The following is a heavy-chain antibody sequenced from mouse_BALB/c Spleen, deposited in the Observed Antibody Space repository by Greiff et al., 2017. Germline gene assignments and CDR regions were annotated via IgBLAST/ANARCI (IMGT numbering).Heavy chain of an antibody. CDR2: ISSGGSYT. Sequence: EVMLVESGGGLVKPGGSLKLSCAASGFTFSSYAMSWVRQTPEKRLEWVATISSGGSYTYYPDSVKGRFTISRDNAKNTLYLQMSNLRSEDTAMYYCASEVRRFAYWGQGTLVTVSA. J-gene: IGHJ3*01. D-gene: IGHD2-14*01. V-gene: IGHV5-9-1*01. CDR1: GFTFSSYA. CDR3: ASEVRRFAY.